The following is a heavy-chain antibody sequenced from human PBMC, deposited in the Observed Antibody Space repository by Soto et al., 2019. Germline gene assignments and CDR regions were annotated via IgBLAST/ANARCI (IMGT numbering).Heavy chain of an antibody. V-gene: IGHV2-5*01. J-gene: IGHJ4*02. D-gene: IGHD6-13*01. CDR3: AHRLRKGGAAADAFDY. CDR1: GFSLSTSGVG. CDR2: LYWNDDK. Sequence: SGPTLVNPTQTLTLTCTFSGFSLSTSGVGVGWIRQPPGKALEWLALLYWNDDKRYSPSLKSRLTITKDTSKNQVVLTMTNMDPVDTATYYCAHRLRKGGAAADAFDYWGQGTLVTVSS.